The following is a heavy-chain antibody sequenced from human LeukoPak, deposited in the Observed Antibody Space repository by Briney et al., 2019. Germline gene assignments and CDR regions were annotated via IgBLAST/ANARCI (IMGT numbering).Heavy chain of an antibody. CDR1: GFTFNSYG. V-gene: IGHV3-NL1*01. CDR3: ASGTTVAEYFQH. D-gene: IGHD1-1*01. J-gene: IGHJ1*01. Sequence: PGRSLRLSCAASGFTFNSYGMHWVRQAPGKGLEWVSVIYSGGSTYYADSVKGRFTISRDNSKNTLYLQMNSLRAEDTAVYYCASGTTVAEYFQHWGQGTLVTVSS. CDR2: IYSGGST.